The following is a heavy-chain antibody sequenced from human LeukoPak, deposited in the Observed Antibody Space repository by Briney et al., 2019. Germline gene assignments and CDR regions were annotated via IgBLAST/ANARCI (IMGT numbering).Heavy chain of an antibody. Sequence: PGGSLRLSCAASGFTFSTYGMTWVRQAPGKGLEWVSGISGSGGSANYADSVKGRFTISRDNSNNTQYLQMTSLRAEDTAVYYCAKDRGYWGQGTLVTVSS. V-gene: IGHV3-23*01. CDR3: AKDRGY. D-gene: IGHD5-24*01. J-gene: IGHJ4*02. CDR1: GFTFSTYG. CDR2: ISGSGGSA.